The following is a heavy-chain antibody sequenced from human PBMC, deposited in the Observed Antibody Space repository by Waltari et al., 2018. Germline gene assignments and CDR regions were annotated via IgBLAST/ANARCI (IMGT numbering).Heavy chain of an antibody. V-gene: IGHV3-74*01. D-gene: IGHD3-22*01. CDR1: GITFSRYW. CDR3: ATCYYYDSSGNYYVSDY. CDR2: INSDGSST. J-gene: IGHJ4*02. Sequence: EVQLVESGGGLVQPGGSLRLSCAASGITFSRYWMHWVRQAPRQGLVWVSRINSDGSSTSYADSVKGRFTISRDNAKNTLYLQMNSLRAEDTAVYYCATCYYYDSSGNYYVSDYWGQGTLVTVSS.